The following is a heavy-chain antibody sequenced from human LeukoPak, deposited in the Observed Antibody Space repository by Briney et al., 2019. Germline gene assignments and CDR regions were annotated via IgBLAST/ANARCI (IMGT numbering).Heavy chain of an antibody. CDR1: GGSISSYY. Sequence: MPSETLSLTCTVSGGSISSYYWSWIRQPPGKGLEWIGYIYYGGSTNYNPSLKSRVTISVDTSKNQFSLKLSSVTAADTAVYYCARAPLRHTYYFDYWGQGTLVTVSS. CDR3: ARAPLRHTYYFDY. J-gene: IGHJ4*02. D-gene: IGHD2-21*01. CDR2: IYYGGST. V-gene: IGHV4-59*01.